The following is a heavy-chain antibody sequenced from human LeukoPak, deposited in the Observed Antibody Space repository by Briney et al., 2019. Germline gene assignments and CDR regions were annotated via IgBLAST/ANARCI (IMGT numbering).Heavy chain of an antibody. Sequence: GGPLRLSCAASGFGFTNAWMSWVRQAPGKGLEWVGRIKSKGDGETTDYAAPVKGRFTMSRDDAKATLYLQINSLITEDTAVYYCTTDLGITMIRGVIVYWGQGTLVTVSS. V-gene: IGHV3-15*01. CDR3: TTDLGITMIRGVIVY. CDR2: IKSKGDGETT. CDR1: GFGFTNAW. J-gene: IGHJ4*02. D-gene: IGHD3-10*01.